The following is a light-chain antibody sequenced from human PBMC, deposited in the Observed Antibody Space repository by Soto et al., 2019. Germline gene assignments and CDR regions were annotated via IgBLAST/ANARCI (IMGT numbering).Light chain of an antibody. Sequence: EIVMTQSPATLSVSPGERATLSCRASQSVSSSYLAWYQQKPGQAPRLLIYGASSRATGIPDRFSGSGSGTDFTLTISRLEPEDFALYYCHQRQSWPRTFGQGTKVDIK. CDR1: QSVSSSY. V-gene: IGKV3D-20*02. J-gene: IGKJ1*01. CDR2: GAS. CDR3: HQRQSWPRT.